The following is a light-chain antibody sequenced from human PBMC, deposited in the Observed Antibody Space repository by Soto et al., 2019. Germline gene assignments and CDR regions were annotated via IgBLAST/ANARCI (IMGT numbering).Light chain of an antibody. V-gene: IGKV3-20*01. CDR3: QQYGGSPRVT. CDR1: QSVSSNY. Sequence: IVLTQSAGTLSLFPGERVTLSCRASQSVSSNYLAWYQQKPGQAPRLLIYSASSRATGIPDRFSGSGSGTDFTLTINRLEPEDFAVYYCQQYGGSPRVTFGGGTKVEIK. J-gene: IGKJ4*01. CDR2: SAS.